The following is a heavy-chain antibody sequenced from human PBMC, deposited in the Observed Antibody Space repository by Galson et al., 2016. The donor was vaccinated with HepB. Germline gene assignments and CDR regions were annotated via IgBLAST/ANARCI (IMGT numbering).Heavy chain of an antibody. CDR2: ISGSGSST. CDR3: AKRYCSGGSCYHVDH. Sequence: SLRLSCAASGFTFSTYAMSWVRQAPGKGLEWVSLISGSGSSTFYADSVKGRFTISRDSSKNTLYLQMNSLRAEDTAVYYCAKRYCSGGSCYHVDHWGQGTLVTVSS. J-gene: IGHJ5*02. V-gene: IGHV3-23*01. D-gene: IGHD2-15*01. CDR1: GFTFSTYA.